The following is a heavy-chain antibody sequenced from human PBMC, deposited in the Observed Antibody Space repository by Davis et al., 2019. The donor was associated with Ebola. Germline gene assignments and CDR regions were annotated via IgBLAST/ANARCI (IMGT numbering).Heavy chain of an antibody. CDR3: AKDYLDY. CDR1: GFIFSSYA. J-gene: IGHJ4*02. Sequence: GESLKISCSASGFIFSSYAMHWVRQAPGKGLEYVSVIGHTGGSTYYADSVKGRFTISRDNSKNTLYLQMNSLRAEDTAVYYCAKDYLDYWGQGTLVTVSS. V-gene: IGHV3-64*04. D-gene: IGHD3-16*02. CDR2: IGHTGGST.